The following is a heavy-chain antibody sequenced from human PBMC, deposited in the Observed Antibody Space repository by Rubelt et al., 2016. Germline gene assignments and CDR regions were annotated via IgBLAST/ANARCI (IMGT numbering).Heavy chain of an antibody. CDR3: ARVEYYYDSSGYSDY. V-gene: IGHV1-18*01. CDR1: GYTFNSYG. D-gene: IGHD3-22*01. CDR2: IGVYNGNT. Sequence: QVQLVQSGAEVKKPGASVKVSCKASGYTFNSYGISWVRQAPGQGLEWMGWIGVYNGNTNYAQKLQGRVTMTTDTSTSTAYMELRSLRSDDTAVYYCARVEYYYDSSGYSDYWGQGTLVTVSS. J-gene: IGHJ4*02.